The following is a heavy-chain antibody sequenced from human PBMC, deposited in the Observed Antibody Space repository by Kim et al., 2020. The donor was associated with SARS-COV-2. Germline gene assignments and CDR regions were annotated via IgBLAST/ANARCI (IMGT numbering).Heavy chain of an antibody. CDR3: AKVTWEAVADDC. V-gene: IGHV3-23*01. Sequence: GGSLRLSCAASGFTFSSHSISWVRQAPGKGLEWVSGIGGDGRKTDYADSVKGRFTISRDNSKNTVYLQMHSLRAEDTAVYYCAKVTWEAVADDCWGQGTL. CDR1: GFTFSSHS. J-gene: IGHJ4*02. D-gene: IGHD6-19*01. CDR2: IGGDGRKT.